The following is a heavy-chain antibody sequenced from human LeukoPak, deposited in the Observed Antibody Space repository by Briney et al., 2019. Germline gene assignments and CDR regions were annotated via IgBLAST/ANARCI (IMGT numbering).Heavy chain of an antibody. Sequence: SETLSLTCTVSGGSISSYYWSWIRQPPGKGLEWIGYIYYSGSTNYNPSLKSRVTISVDTSKNQFSLKLSSVTAADTAVYYCARGPESLYYDFWSGPNYNWFDPWGQGTLVTVSS. D-gene: IGHD3-3*01. CDR1: GGSISSYY. CDR2: IYYSGST. V-gene: IGHV4-59*12. CDR3: ARGPESLYYDFWSGPNYNWFDP. J-gene: IGHJ5*02.